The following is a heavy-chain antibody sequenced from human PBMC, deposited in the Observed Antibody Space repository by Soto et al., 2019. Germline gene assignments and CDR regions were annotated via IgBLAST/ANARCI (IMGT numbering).Heavy chain of an antibody. V-gene: IGHV4-59*01. J-gene: IGHJ4*02. CDR1: GGSISSYY. Sequence: QVQLQESGPGLVKPSETLSLTCTVSGGSISSYYWSWIRQPPGKGLEWIGYIYYSGSTNYNPSLKSRVTISVDTSKNQFSLKLSSVTAADTAVYYCARVPGYGRHFDYWDQGTLVTVSS. CDR3: ARVPGYGRHFDY. D-gene: IGHD5-18*01. CDR2: IYYSGST.